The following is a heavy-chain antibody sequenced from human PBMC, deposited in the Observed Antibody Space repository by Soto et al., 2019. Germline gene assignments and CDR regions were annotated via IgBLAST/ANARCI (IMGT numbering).Heavy chain of an antibody. D-gene: IGHD3-16*01. CDR2: ISDDGATT. J-gene: IGHJ4*02. CDR1: CFTFSMYW. V-gene: IGHV3-74*01. Sequence: GESLKISCVVSCFTFSMYWMHWFRQFPGQIPFWVSRISDDGATTNYADSVRGRFTISRDNSKNTLYLQMNNLKPDDTAIYYCTRGTRADSFGTGEHLGQGTPVIVSS. CDR3: TRGTRADSFGTGEH.